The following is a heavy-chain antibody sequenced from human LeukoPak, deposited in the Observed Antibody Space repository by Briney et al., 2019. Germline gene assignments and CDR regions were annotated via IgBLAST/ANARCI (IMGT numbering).Heavy chain of an antibody. CDR3: ARGEKYYDYVWGSYRLQNFDY. D-gene: IGHD3-16*02. V-gene: IGHV1-18*01. CDR1: GYTFTSYG. J-gene: IGHJ4*02. CDR2: ISAYNGNT. Sequence: ASVKVSCKASGYTFTSYGISWERQAPGQGLEWMGWISAYNGNTNYAQKLQGRVTMTTDTSTNTAYMELRSLRSDDTAVYYCARGEKYYDYVWGSYRLQNFDYWGQGTLVTVSS.